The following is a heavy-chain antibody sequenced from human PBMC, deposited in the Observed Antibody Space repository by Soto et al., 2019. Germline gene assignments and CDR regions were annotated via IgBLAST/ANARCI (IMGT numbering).Heavy chain of an antibody. CDR3: ARXXXXXXQIGWFDP. D-gene: IGHD3-10*01. CDR2: ISSSSSTI. V-gene: IGHV3-48*01. Sequence: EVQLVESGGGLVQPGGSLRLSCAASGFTFSSYSMNWVRQAPGKGLEWVSYISSSSSTIYYADSVKGRFTISRDNAKNSLXLQMXXXXXXXTXVYYXARXXXXXXQIGWFDPWGQGTLVTVSS. CDR1: GFTFSSYS. J-gene: IGHJ5*02.